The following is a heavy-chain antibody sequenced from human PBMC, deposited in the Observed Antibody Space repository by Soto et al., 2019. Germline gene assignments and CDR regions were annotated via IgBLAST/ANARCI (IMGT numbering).Heavy chain of an antibody. Sequence: QVQLVESGGGVVQPGRSLRLSCAASGFTFSSYGMHWVRQAPGKGLEWVAVIWYDGSNKYYADSVKGRFTISRDNSKNTLYLQMNSLRAEDTAVYYCARNSYGMDVWGQGTTVTVSS. J-gene: IGHJ6*02. CDR2: IWYDGSNK. CDR3: ARNSYGMDV. CDR1: GFTFSSYG. V-gene: IGHV3-33*01.